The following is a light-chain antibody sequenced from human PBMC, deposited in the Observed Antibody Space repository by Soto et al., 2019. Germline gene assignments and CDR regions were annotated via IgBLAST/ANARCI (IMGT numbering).Light chain of an antibody. CDR1: QSISSW. CDR2: DAS. CDR3: QQYNSYSWT. J-gene: IGKJ1*01. Sequence: DSQMTQSPSTLSASVGDRVTITCRASQSISSWLAWYQQQPGKAPKLLIYDASSLESGVPSRFSGSGSGTEFTLTISSLQPDDFATYYCQQYNSYSWTSGQGTKVEIK. V-gene: IGKV1-5*01.